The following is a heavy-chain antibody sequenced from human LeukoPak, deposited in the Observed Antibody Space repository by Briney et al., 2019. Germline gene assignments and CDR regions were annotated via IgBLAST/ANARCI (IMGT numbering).Heavy chain of an antibody. Sequence: GGSLRLSCAASGFTFSSYGMSRVRQAPGKGLEWVSAISGSGGSTYYADSVKGRFTISRDNSKNTLYLQMNSLRAEDTAVYYCAKVPDYDIPLWFDPWGQGTLVTVSS. CDR3: AKVPDYDIPLWFDP. CDR2: ISGSGGST. J-gene: IGHJ5*02. V-gene: IGHV3-23*01. CDR1: GFTFSSYG. D-gene: IGHD3-9*01.